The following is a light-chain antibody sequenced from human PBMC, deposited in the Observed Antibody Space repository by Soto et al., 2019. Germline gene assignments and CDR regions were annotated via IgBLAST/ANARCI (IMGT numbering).Light chain of an antibody. CDR1: QSISSY. CDR2: AAS. CDR3: QQSYSTPWT. J-gene: IGKJ1*01. V-gene: IGKV1-39*01. Sequence: DMQMTQSPSSLSASVGGRATITCRASQSISSYLNWYQQKLGKAPKLLIYAASSLQSGVPSRFSGSGSGADFTLTISSLQHEDFAAYYCQQSYSTPWTFGQGTKVDIK.